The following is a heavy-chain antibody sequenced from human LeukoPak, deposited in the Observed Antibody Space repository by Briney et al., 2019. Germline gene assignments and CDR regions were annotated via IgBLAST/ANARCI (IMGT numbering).Heavy chain of an antibody. J-gene: IGHJ5*02. V-gene: IGHV4-31*03. CDR2: IYYSGST. Sequence: SQTLSLTCTVSGGSISSGGYFWSWIRQHPGKGLEWIGYIYYSGSTYYNPSLKSRLTISVDTSKNQFSLKLSSVTAADTAVYYCARVHPRSFDYDILTGPSRVEFDPWGQGTLVTVSS. CDR3: ARVHPRSFDYDILTGPSRVEFDP. CDR1: GGSISSGGYF. D-gene: IGHD3-9*01.